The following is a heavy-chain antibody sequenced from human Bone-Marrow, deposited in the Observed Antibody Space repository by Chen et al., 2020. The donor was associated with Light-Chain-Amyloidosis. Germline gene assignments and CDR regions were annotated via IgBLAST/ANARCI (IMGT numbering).Heavy chain of an antibody. CDR3: ARRRDGYNFDY. CDR1: GYTFPNYW. V-gene: IGHV5-51*01. Sequence: EVQLEQSGPEVKKPVESLKISCKGSGYTFPNYWIGWVRQMPGKGLEWMGGIYPDDSDARYSPSLEGQVTISADKAITTAYLQWRSLKASDTAMYYCARRRDGYNFDYWGQGTLVTVSS. D-gene: IGHD5-12*01. CDR2: IYPDDSDA. J-gene: IGHJ4*02.